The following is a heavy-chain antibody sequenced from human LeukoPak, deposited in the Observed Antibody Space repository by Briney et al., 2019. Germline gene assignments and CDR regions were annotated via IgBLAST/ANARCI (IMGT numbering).Heavy chain of an antibody. CDR2: ISYVGSNK. J-gene: IGHJ4*02. Sequence: GGSLRLSCAASGFTFSTNAMHWVRQAPGKGLEGVTVISYVGSNKYYADSAKGRFTISRDNSKKMLYLQMNSLRDEDTAVYYCAKGGGAAAGYFDYWGQGTLVTVSS. CDR1: GFTFSTNA. D-gene: IGHD6-13*01. V-gene: IGHV3-30*18. CDR3: AKGGGAAAGYFDY.